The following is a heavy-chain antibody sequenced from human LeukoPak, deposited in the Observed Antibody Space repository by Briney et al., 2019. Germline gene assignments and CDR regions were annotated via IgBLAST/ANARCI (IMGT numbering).Heavy chain of an antibody. CDR1: GYTFTSYD. CDR2: MNPNSGNT. D-gene: IGHD6-19*01. J-gene: IGHJ4*02. Sequence: ASVKVSCKASGYTFTSYDINWVRQATGQGLEWMGWMNPNSGNTGYAQKFQGRVTMTRNTSISTAYMELSSLRSEDTAVYYCAATSDSSGWFRWVDYFDYWGQGTLVTVSS. CDR3: AATSDSSGWFRWVDYFDY. V-gene: IGHV1-8*01.